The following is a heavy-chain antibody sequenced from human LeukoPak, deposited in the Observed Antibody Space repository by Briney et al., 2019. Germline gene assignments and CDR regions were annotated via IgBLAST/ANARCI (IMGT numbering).Heavy chain of an antibody. CDR3: AREECSSTSCYMGNDAFDI. CDR1: GGSFSGYY. J-gene: IGHJ3*02. CDR2: INHSGST. D-gene: IGHD2-2*02. V-gene: IGHV4-34*01. Sequence: SETLSLTYAVYGGSFSGYYWSWIRQPPGKGLEWIGEINHSGSTNYNPSLKSRVTISVDTSKNQFSLKLSSVTAADTAVYYCAREECSSTSCYMGNDAFDIWGQGTMVTVSS.